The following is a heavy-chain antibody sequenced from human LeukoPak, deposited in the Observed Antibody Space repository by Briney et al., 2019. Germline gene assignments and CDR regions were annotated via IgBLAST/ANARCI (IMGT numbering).Heavy chain of an antibody. Sequence: GGSLRLSCAASGFTFSSYAMSWVRQAPGKGLEWVSGISWNSGSIGYADSVKGRFTISRDNAKNSLYLQMNSLRAEDMALYYCAKSSITMVRGVNGPLDYWGQGTLVTVSS. CDR2: ISWNSGSI. J-gene: IGHJ4*02. V-gene: IGHV3-9*03. CDR3: AKSSITMVRGVNGPLDY. D-gene: IGHD3-10*01. CDR1: GFTFSSYA.